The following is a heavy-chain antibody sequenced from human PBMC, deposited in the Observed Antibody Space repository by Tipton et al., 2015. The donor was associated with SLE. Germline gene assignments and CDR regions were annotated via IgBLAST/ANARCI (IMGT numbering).Heavy chain of an antibody. CDR2: IYYSGST. Sequence: TLSLTCAVYGGSFSGYYWSWIRQPPGKGLEWIGSIYYSGSTYYNPSLKSRVTISVDTSKNQFSLKLSSVTAADTAVYYCARGIKGSSWYFDFWGQGTLVTVSS. CDR3: ARGIKGSSWYFDF. CDR1: GGSFSGYY. J-gene: IGHJ4*02. D-gene: IGHD6-13*01. V-gene: IGHV4-34*01.